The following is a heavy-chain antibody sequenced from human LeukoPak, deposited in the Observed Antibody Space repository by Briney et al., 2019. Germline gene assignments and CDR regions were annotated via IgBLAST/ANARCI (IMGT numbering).Heavy chain of an antibody. CDR1: GGSFSGYY. Sequence: KPSETLSLTCAVYGGSFSGYYWSWIRRPPGKGLEWIGEINHSGSTNYNPSLKSRVTISVDTSKNQFSLKLSSVTAADTAVYYCARDVDTAMVEKNYYYGMDVWGKGTTVTVSS. CDR3: ARDVDTAMVEKNYYYGMDV. D-gene: IGHD5-18*01. J-gene: IGHJ6*04. CDR2: INHSGST. V-gene: IGHV4-34*01.